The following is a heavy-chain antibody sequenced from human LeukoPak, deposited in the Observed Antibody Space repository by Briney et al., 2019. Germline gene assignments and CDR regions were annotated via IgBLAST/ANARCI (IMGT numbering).Heavy chain of an antibody. V-gene: IGHV3-30*18. CDR3: AKDRWTGSYYFDF. D-gene: IGHD4-23*01. Sequence: GGSLRLSCAASGFTFSNYDMHWVRQAPGKGLEWVAVISYDGTDKSYADSVKGRFTISRDNSKSTLYLQMNSLRPAGTAVYYCAKDRWTGSYYFDFWGQGALLTVSS. CDR2: ISYDGTDK. CDR1: GFTFSNYD. J-gene: IGHJ4*02.